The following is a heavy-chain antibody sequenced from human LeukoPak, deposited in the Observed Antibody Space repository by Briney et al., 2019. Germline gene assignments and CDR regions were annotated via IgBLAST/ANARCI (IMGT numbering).Heavy chain of an antibody. D-gene: IGHD7-27*01. CDR1: GFTFSMYW. CDR3: ARDHNWGSDY. CDR2: IKQDGSEK. J-gene: IGHJ4*02. V-gene: IGHV3-7*01. Sequence: PGGSLRLSCAASGFTFSMYWMSWVRQAPGKGLEWVANIKQDGSEKYHVDSAKGRFTISRDNAKNSLYLQMNSLRAEDTAVYYCARDHNWGSDYWGQGTLVTVSS.